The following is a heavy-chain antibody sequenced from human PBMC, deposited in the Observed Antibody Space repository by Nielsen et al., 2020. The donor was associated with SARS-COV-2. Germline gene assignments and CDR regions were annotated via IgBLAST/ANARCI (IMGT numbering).Heavy chain of an antibody. CDR2: INHSGST. J-gene: IGHJ4*02. V-gene: IGHV4-39*07. CDR3: ARDQGGSYYSRYFDY. Sequence: SETLSLTCTVSGGSIGSSSYYWGWIRQPPGKGLEWIGEINHSGSTNYNPSLKSRVTISVDTSKNQFSLKLSSVTAADTAVYYCARDQGGSYYSRYFDYWGQGTLVTVSS. CDR1: GGSIGSSSYY. D-gene: IGHD1-26*01.